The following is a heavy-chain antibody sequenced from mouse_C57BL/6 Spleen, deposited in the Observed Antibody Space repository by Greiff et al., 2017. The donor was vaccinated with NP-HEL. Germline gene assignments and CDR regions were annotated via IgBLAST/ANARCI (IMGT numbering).Heavy chain of an antibody. Sequence: EVKLMESGPELVKPGASVKISCKASGYLFTDYNMNWVKQSNGKSLEWIGVINHNYGTTSYNQKFKGKATLTVDQSSSTAYMQLNSLTSEDSAVYYCPREAVTTRFDYWGQVTTLTVAS. CDR2: INHNYGTT. CDR3: PREAVTTRFDY. D-gene: IGHD2-2*01. V-gene: IGHV1-39*01. CDR1: GYLFTDYN. J-gene: IGHJ2*01.